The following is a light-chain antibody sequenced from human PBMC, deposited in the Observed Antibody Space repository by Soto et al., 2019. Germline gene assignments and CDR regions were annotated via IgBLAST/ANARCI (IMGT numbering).Light chain of an antibody. CDR3: QQSYSPSLT. CDR1: QSIINY. V-gene: IGKV1-39*01. Sequence: DIQMTQSPSSLSGSVGDRVTITCRASQSIINYLNWYQQKPGKAPKVLIYTASSVQGGVPSRFSGSGSGTEFTLTISGLQPEYFATYYWQQSYSPSLTFGGGTKVEIK. CDR2: TAS. J-gene: IGKJ4*01.